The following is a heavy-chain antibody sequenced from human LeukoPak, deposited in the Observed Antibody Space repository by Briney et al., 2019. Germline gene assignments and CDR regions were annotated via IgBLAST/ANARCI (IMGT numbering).Heavy chain of an antibody. CDR2: ISYDGSNT. CDR1: GFTFSSYG. V-gene: IGHV3-30*18. Sequence: PGRSLRLSCAASGFTFSSYGMHWVRQAPGKGLEWVAVISYDGSNTYYADSVKGRFTISRDNSKNTLYLQMNSLRAEGTAVYYCAKRPSDYGDYVSYFDYWGQGTLVTVSS. CDR3: AKRPSDYGDYVSYFDY. J-gene: IGHJ4*02. D-gene: IGHD4-17*01.